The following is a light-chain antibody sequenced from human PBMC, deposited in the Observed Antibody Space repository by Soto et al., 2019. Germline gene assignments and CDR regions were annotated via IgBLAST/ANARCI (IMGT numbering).Light chain of an antibody. CDR2: AAS. CDR3: QQSYSTLRT. V-gene: IGKV1-39*01. Sequence: DIQMTQSPSSLSASVGDRVTITCRASQSISSYLNWYQQKPGKAPKLPIYAASSLQSGVPSRFSGSGSGTDFTLTISSLQPEDFATYYCQQSYSTLRTVGQGTKVDSK. J-gene: IGKJ1*01. CDR1: QSISSY.